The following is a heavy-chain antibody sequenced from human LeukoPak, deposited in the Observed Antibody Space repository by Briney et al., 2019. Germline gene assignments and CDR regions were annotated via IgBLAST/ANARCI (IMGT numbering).Heavy chain of an antibody. CDR1: GGTFSSYA. D-gene: IGHD1-1*01. CDR2: IIPIFGTA. J-gene: IGHJ4*02. Sequence: ASVKVSCKASGGTFSSYAISWVRQAPGQGLEWMGGIIPIFGTANYAQKFQGRVTITADKSTSTAYMELSSLRSEDTAVYYCASSLDPKTFDYWGQGTLATVSS. CDR3: ASSLDPKTFDY. V-gene: IGHV1-69*06.